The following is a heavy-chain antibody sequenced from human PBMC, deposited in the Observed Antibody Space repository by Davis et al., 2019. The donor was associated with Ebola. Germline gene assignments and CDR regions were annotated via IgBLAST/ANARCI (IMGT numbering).Heavy chain of an antibody. CDR3: ATRYDFWSGYSSMDV. D-gene: IGHD3-3*01. CDR1: GGSISSSSYY. J-gene: IGHJ6*04. Sequence: MPSETLSLTCTVSGGSISSSSYYWGWIRQPPGKGLEWIGTIYYGGSTYYNPSLKSRVTISVDTSKNQISLSLTSVTAADTAVYYCATRYDFWSGYSSMDVWGKGTTVTVSS. V-gene: IGHV4-39*01. CDR2: IYYGGST.